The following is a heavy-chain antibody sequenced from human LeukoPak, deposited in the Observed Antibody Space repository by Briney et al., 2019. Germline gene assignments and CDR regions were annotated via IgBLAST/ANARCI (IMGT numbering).Heavy chain of an antibody. CDR3: AREEGYYDSSGYYVGSGFHY. J-gene: IGHJ4*02. Sequence: GRSLRLSCAASGFTFGSYAMHWVRQAPGKGLEWVAVISYDGSNKYYADSVKGRFTISRDNSKNTLYLQMNSLRAEDTAVYYCAREEGYYDSSGYYVGSGFHYWGQGILVTVSS. CDR1: GFTFGSYA. V-gene: IGHV3-30*04. D-gene: IGHD3-22*01. CDR2: ISYDGSNK.